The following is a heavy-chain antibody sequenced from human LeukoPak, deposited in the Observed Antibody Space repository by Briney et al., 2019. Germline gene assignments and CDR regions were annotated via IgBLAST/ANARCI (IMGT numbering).Heavy chain of an antibody. CDR1: GCTISSYD. Sequence: GGSLSLSCAASGCTISSYDMTWGRKPPGEGQEWVSAISGSTHYGDTVRGRFTISSDNSKNTLYLQMNGLRAEGTAVCFCARLLRSSVTGWGRAFDIWGEGTTVTVSS. J-gene: IGHJ3*02. D-gene: IGHD2-2*01. CDR3: ARLLRSSVTGWGRAFDI. V-gene: IGHV3-23*01. CDR2: ISGST.